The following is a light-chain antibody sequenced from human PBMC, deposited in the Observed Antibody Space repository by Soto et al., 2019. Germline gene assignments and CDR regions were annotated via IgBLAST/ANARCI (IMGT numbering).Light chain of an antibody. V-gene: IGKV3-20*01. CDR3: QPYGSSPPLT. CDR2: GAS. Sequence: FTHSPCTLSFSPWQRPTLSGRASPIVSSSYLAWYQQKPGQSPRLIIFGASSRATGIPDRFSGSGSGTHSTLTISRLETADFDVHHCQPYGSSPPLTFGQGTRLEIK. CDR1: PIVSSSY. J-gene: IGKJ5*01.